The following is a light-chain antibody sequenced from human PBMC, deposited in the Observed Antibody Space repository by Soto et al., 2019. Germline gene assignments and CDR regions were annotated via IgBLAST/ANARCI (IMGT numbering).Light chain of an antibody. CDR1: QSVTNNY. V-gene: IGKV3-20*01. CDR3: QQYGSSPWT. J-gene: IGKJ1*01. Sequence: EIVLTQSPGTLSLSPRERATLSCRASQSVTNNYLAWDQQKPGQAPRLLIYGASSRATGIPDRFSGSGSGTDFTLTISRLEPEDFAVYYCQQYGSSPWTFGQGTKVEIK. CDR2: GAS.